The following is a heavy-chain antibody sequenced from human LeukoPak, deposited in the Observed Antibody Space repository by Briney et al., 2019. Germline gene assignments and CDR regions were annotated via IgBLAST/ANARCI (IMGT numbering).Heavy chain of an antibody. Sequence: GRSLRLSCAASGFTFSSYDMHWVRQAAGKGLEWVAVISYDGSNKYYADSVKGRFTISRDNSKNTLYLQMNSLRAEDTAVYYCARPTFQGAFDIWGQGTMLTVSS. D-gene: IGHD2/OR15-2a*01. CDR3: ARPTFQGAFDI. CDR1: GFTFSSYD. CDR2: ISYDGSNK. J-gene: IGHJ3*02. V-gene: IGHV3-30-3*01.